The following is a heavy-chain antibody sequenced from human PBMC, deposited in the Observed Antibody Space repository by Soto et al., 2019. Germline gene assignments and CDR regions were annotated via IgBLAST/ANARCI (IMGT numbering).Heavy chain of an antibody. J-gene: IGHJ6*02. CDR3: ARDSGTAMAKRYYSYGMDV. CDR1: GGTFSSYA. D-gene: IGHD5-18*01. V-gene: IGHV1-69*13. Sequence: SVKISCKASGGTFSSYAISWVRQAPGQGLEWMGGIIPIFGTANYAQKFQGRVTITADESTSTAYMELSSLRSEDTAVYYCARDSGTAMAKRYYSYGMDVWGQGTKVTVSS. CDR2: IIPIFGTA.